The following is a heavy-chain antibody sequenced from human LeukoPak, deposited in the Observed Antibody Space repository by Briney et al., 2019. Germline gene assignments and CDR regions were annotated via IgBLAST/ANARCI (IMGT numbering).Heavy chain of an antibody. D-gene: IGHD6-6*01. V-gene: IGHV4-39*02. CDR2: GLYTGNT. CDR1: GGSIAVNHYY. Sequence: SETLSLTCSVSGGSIAVNHYYWGWIRQPPGEGLEWIGSGLYTGNTYSNPSLRSRVTISVDTSKNEFSLKMNSVTAADTAVYYCAREHRSSKYFDSWGQGALMIVSS. CDR3: AREHRSSKYFDS. J-gene: IGHJ4*02.